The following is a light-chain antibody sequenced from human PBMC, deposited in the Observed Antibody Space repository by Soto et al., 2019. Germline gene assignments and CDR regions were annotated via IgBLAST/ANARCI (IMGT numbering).Light chain of an antibody. V-gene: IGLV7-46*01. CDR2: DTT. J-gene: IGLJ1*01. Sequence: QAVLTQEPSLTVSTGGTVTLTCRSSTGSVTNGHYPYWFQQKPGQAPRTLIYDTTNRHSWTPARFSGSLLGGKAALTLSGAQPEDEAEYYCLLSYNGPYVFGTRTKVTVL. CDR3: LLSYNGPYV. CDR1: TGSVTNGHY.